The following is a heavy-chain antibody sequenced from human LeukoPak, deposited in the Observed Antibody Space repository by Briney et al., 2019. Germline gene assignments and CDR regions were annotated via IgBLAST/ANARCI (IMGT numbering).Heavy chain of an antibody. CDR3: ARHEVLPAAKIQH. CDR2: IYSSGST. D-gene: IGHD2-2*01. J-gene: IGHJ1*01. Sequence: SETLSLTCTVSGDSISSSTYSWGWIRQPPGKGLEWIGAIYSSGSTYYNPSLKSRFTISIDTSKNQFSLKVSSVTAADTAMYYCARHEVLPAAKIQHWGQGTLITVSS. CDR1: GDSISSSTYS. V-gene: IGHV4-39*01.